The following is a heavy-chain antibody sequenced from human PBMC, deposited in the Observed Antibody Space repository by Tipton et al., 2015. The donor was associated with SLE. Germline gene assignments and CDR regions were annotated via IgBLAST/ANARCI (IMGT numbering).Heavy chain of an antibody. J-gene: IGHJ4*02. V-gene: IGHV3-49*04. CDR2: IRSKVYGGTS. D-gene: IGHD6-6*01. Sequence: SLRLSCAASGFTFANYAMSWVRQAPGKGLEWVGFIRSKVYGGTSEYAASVKGRFSISIDDSKRIAYLQMNSLKTEDTAVYYCARGARGPDYWGQGTLVTVSS. CDR1: GFTFANYA. CDR3: ARGARGPDY.